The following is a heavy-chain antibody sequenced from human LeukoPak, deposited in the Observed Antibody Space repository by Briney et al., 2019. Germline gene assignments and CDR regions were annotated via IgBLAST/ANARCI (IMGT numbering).Heavy chain of an antibody. V-gene: IGHV3-30*04. J-gene: IGHJ3*02. CDR3: ARGIQPPKYYGSGSDTFDI. D-gene: IGHD3-10*01. Sequence: GRSLRLSCVASGFAFSTYAIHWVRQAPGKGLEWVAVVSKDGNTKQYADSVKGRFTISRDNSKNTVYLQMNSLRAEDTSVYYCARGIQPPKYYGSGSDTFDIWGQGTMVTVSS. CDR1: GFAFSTYA. CDR2: VSKDGNTK.